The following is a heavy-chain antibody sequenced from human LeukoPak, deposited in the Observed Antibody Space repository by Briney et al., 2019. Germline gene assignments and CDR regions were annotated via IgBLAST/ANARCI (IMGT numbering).Heavy chain of an antibody. CDR2: IKQDGSEK. D-gene: IGHD4-11*01. Sequence: PGGSLRLSCAASGFIFSSYPLNWVRQAPGKGLEWVANIKQDGSEKYYVDSVKGRFTISRDNAKNSLYLQMNSLRAEDTAVYYCARDRHDYTHYFDYWGQGTLVTVSS. CDR3: ARDRHDYTHYFDY. J-gene: IGHJ4*02. CDR1: GFIFSSYP. V-gene: IGHV3-7*01.